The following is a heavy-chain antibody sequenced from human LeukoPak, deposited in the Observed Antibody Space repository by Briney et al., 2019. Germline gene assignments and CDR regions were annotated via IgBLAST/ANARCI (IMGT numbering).Heavy chain of an antibody. CDR1: GGSISSHY. J-gene: IGHJ3*02. Sequence: SETLSLTCTVSGGSISSHYWSWIRQPPGKGLEWIGYIYYSGSTNYNPSLKSRVTISVDTSKNQFSLKLSSVTAADTAVYYCARGSSGWYLVAFDIWGQGTMVTVSS. V-gene: IGHV4-59*11. CDR2: IYYSGST. CDR3: ARGSSGWYLVAFDI. D-gene: IGHD6-19*01.